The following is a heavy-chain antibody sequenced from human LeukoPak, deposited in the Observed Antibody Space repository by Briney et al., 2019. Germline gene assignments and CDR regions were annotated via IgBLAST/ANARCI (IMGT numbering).Heavy chain of an antibody. CDR3: AREGGPYRPLDY. Sequence: SETLSLTCGVSGGSISTTNWWTWVRQPPGEGLEWIGQVHLSGRTHYNPSLESRVTMSVDMSENHVSLRLTPVTAADTAVYYCAREGGPYRPLDYSGQGTLVTVSS. J-gene: IGHJ4*02. CDR1: GGSISTTNW. V-gene: IGHV4-4*02. CDR2: VHLSGRT.